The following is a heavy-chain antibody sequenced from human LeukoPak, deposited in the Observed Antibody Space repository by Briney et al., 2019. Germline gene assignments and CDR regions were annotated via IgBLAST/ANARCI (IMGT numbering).Heavy chain of an antibody. CDR3: ARDYGPGSYINY. D-gene: IGHD3-10*01. V-gene: IGHV3-7*01. J-gene: IGHJ4*02. CDR2: IKQDGSEK. CDR1: GFTFSRYW. Sequence: HPGXSLRLSCAASGFTFSRYWMSWVRQAPGKGGEWVANIKQDGSEKYYVDSVKGRFTIYRDNAKNSLYLQMNSLRADDTAVYYCARDYGPGSYINYWGQGTLVTVSS.